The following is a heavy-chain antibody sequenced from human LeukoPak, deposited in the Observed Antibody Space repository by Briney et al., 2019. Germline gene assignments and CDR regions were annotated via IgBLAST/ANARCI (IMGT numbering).Heavy chain of an antibody. CDR3: TRVGYIDEGIDY. J-gene: IGHJ4*02. CDR2: IKQDGSRK. D-gene: IGHD5-24*01. CDR1: GFPFSSYW. Sequence: GGSLRLSCVASGFPFSSYWMTWVHQAPGKGLEWVANIKQDGSRKSYVESVKGRFTISRDNAKNSLYLQMNSLRAEDTAIYYCTRVGYIDEGIDYWGQGTLVTVSS. V-gene: IGHV3-7*04.